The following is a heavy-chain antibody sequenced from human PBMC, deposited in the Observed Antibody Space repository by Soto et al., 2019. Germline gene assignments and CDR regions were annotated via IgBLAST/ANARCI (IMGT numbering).Heavy chain of an antibody. D-gene: IGHD3-9*01. Sequence: ASVKVCCKAPGYTFTSYDINWVRQATGRGLEWMGWMNPNSGNTGYAQKFQGRVTVTRNTSIGTAYMELTSLRSEDTAVYYCARAPLRYFFWLLPRPPRDLFDIRGQ. V-gene: IGHV1-8*01. J-gene: IGHJ3*02. CDR1: GYTFTSYD. CDR3: ARAPLRYFFWLLPRPPRDLFDI. CDR2: MNPNSGNT.